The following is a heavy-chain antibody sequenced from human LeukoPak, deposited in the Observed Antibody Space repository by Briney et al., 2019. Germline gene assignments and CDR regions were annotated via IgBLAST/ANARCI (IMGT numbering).Heavy chain of an antibody. CDR2: ISYDGSNK. Sequence: PGGSLRLSCVASGLTFSSYAIYWVRQAPGKGLECVALISYDGSNKYYGDSVRGRFTISRDNSKNTVYLQMNSLGPEDTALYYCARETTYGGQGSPVAFDIWGQGTMVTVSS. D-gene: IGHD4-23*01. CDR3: ARETTYGGQGSPVAFDI. J-gene: IGHJ3*02. V-gene: IGHV3-30*04. CDR1: GLTFSSYA.